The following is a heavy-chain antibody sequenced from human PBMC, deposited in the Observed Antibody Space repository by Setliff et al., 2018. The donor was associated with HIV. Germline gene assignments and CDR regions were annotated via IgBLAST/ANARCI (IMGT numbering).Heavy chain of an antibody. CDR3: ARDLNKGSIDY. CDR1: GYTFTGYF. V-gene: IGHV7-4-1*02. D-gene: IGHD3-10*01. Sequence: ASVKVSCKASGYTFTGYFIHWVRQAPGQGLEWMGWINTNTGNPTYAQGFTGRFVFSLDTSVSTAYLQISSLEAEDTAVYYCARDLNKGSIDYWGQGTLVTVSS. CDR2: INTNTGNP. J-gene: IGHJ4*02.